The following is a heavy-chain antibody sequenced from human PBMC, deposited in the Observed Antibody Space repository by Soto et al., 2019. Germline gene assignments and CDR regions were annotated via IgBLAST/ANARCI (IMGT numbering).Heavy chain of an antibody. V-gene: IGHV4-30-4*01. CDR3: ARGPSGDKVDS. Sequence: QVQLQESGPGLVKPSQTLSLTCTVSGGSISTVDYWWSWIRQSPDMGLEWIGHIYDGGRTYNNPSLESRGTMSVDTSKRQLSLTLSSVSAADTAVYYCARGPSGDKVDSWGQGTLVTVSS. J-gene: IGHJ4*02. D-gene: IGHD7-27*01. CDR1: GGSISTVDYW. CDR2: IYDGGRT.